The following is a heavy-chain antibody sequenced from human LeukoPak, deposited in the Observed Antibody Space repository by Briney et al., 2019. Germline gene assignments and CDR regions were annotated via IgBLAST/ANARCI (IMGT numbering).Heavy chain of an antibody. V-gene: IGHV4-39*01. CDR2: IYYSGST. D-gene: IGHD4-17*01. J-gene: IGHJ4*02. CDR1: GGSINSNSYY. CDR3: ARHKISGDDGSSGFDL. Sequence: SETLSLTCTVSGGSINSNSYYWGWIRQPPRKGLEWIGSIYYSGSTYYNPSLKSRVTISVDTSKNQFSLKLFSVTAADTAVYFCARHKISGDDGSSGFDLWGQGTVVIVSS.